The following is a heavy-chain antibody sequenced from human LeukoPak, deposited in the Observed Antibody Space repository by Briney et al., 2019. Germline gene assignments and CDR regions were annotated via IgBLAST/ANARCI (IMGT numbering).Heavy chain of an antibody. CDR1: GFTFSNYS. Sequence: GGSLRLSCAASGFTFSNYSMNWVRQAPGKGLEWVSSITGSTSRIYYYADSVRGRFTISRDNAKSALYLQMNSLRAEDTAIYYCAGDFYDGSGTTDAFDIWGQGTMVTVSS. CDR2: ITGSTSRI. J-gene: IGHJ3*02. CDR3: AGDFYDGSGTTDAFDI. V-gene: IGHV3-21*01. D-gene: IGHD3-22*01.